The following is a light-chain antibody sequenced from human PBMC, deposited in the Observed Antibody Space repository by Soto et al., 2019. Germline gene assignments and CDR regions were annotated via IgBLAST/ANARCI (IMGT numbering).Light chain of an antibody. CDR3: TAWDDSLNGRL. J-gene: IGLJ2*01. Sequence: QSALTQPPSASGTPGQRVTFSCSGSTSNIGSNAVNWYQQLPGTAPKLLIYSNDRRPSGVPDRFSGSKSGTSASLAISGLQSEDEADYYCTAWDDSLNGRLFGGGTQLTVL. V-gene: IGLV1-44*01. CDR2: SND. CDR1: TSNIGSNA.